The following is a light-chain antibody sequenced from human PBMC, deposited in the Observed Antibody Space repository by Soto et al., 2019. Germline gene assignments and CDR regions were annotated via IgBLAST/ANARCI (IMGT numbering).Light chain of an antibody. CDR2: EVS. CDR3: SSYTSRSSLNYV. Sequence: QSALTQPASVSGSPGQSITISCTGTSSDVGGYNYVSWYQQHPGKAPKIMIYEVSHRPSGVSDRFSGSKSGNTASLTISGLQAEDEADYYCSSYTSRSSLNYVFGTGTKLTVL. V-gene: IGLV2-14*01. CDR1: SSDVGGYNY. J-gene: IGLJ1*01.